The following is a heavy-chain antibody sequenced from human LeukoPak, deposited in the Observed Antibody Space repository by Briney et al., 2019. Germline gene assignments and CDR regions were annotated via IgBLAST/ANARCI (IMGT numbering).Heavy chain of an antibody. CDR2: INHSGST. J-gene: IGHJ5*02. D-gene: IGHD3-16*01. CDR3: ARGRVVFRP. Sequence: SETLSLTCAVYGGSFSGYYWSWIRQPPGKGLEWIGEINHSGSTNYNPSLKSRVTISVDTSKNQFSLKLSSVTAADTAVYYCARGRVVFRPWGQRTLVTVSS. CDR1: GGSFSGYY. V-gene: IGHV4-34*01.